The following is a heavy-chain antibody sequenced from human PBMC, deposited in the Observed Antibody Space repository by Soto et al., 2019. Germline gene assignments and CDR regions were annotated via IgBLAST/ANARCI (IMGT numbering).Heavy chain of an antibody. CDR3: ARGYYGSGSRPFDY. CDR1: GFTFSSYS. Sequence: EVQLVESGGGLVQPGGSLRLSCAASGFTFSSYSMNWVRQAPGKGLEWVSYISSGGSTIYYADSVKGRFTISRDTAKNSLYLQMNSLRDEVTAVYYCARGYYGSGSRPFDYWGQGTLVTVSS. J-gene: IGHJ4*02. V-gene: IGHV3-48*02. D-gene: IGHD3-10*01. CDR2: ISSGGSTI.